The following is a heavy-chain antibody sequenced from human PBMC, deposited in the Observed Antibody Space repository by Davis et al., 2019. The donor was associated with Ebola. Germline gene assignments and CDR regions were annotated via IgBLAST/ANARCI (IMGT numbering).Heavy chain of an antibody. CDR1: GGTFSSYA. J-gene: IGHJ4*02. D-gene: IGHD6-19*01. V-gene: IGHV1-69*13. Sequence: SVKVSCKASGGTFSSYAISWVRQAPGQGLEWMGGIIPIFGTANYAQKFQGRVTITADESTSTAYMELSSLRSDDTAVYYCARRGDEGSGWSIHAIYYFDYWGQGTLVTVSS. CDR3: ARRGDEGSGWSIHAIYYFDY. CDR2: IIPIFGTA.